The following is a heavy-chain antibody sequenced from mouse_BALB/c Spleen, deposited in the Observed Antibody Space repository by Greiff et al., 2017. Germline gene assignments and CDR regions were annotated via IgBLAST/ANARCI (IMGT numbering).Heavy chain of an antibody. D-gene: IGHD1-1*01. V-gene: IGHV1-63*02. CDR1: GYTFTNYW. J-gene: IGHJ2*01. CDR3: ASTVVGGYFDY. Sequence: VQLQQSGAELVRPGTSVKISCKASGYTFTNYWLGWVKQRPGHGLEWIGDIYPGGGYTNYNEKFKGKATLTADTSSSTAYMQLSSLTSEDSAVYFCASTVVGGYFDYWGQGTTLTVSS. CDR2: IYPGGGYT.